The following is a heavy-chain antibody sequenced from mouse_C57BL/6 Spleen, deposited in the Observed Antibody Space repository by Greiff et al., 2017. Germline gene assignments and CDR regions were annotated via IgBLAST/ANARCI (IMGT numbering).Heavy chain of an antibody. CDR2: INYDGSST. CDR3: ARRGAYCYFDV. CDR1: GFTFSDYY. Sequence: DVHLVESEGGLVQPGSSMKLSCTASGFTFSDYYMAWVRQVPEKGLEWVANINYDGSSTYYLDSLKSRFIISRDNAKNILYLQMSSLKSEDTATYYCARRGAYCYFDVWGTGTTVTVSS. V-gene: IGHV5-16*02. J-gene: IGHJ1*03.